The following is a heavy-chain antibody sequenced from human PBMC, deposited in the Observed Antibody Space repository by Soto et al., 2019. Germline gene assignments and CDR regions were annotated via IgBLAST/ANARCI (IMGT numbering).Heavy chain of an antibody. V-gene: IGHV3-33*01. J-gene: IGHJ5*02. Sequence: ESGGGVVQPGRSLRLSCAASGFTFSSYGMHWVRQAPGKGLEWGAVIWYDGSNKYYADSVKGRFTISRDNSKNTLYLQMNSLRAEDTAVYYCAREGVVIAAAGTWFDPWGQGTLVTVSS. D-gene: IGHD6-13*01. CDR2: IWYDGSNK. CDR1: GFTFSSYG. CDR3: AREGVVIAAAGTWFDP.